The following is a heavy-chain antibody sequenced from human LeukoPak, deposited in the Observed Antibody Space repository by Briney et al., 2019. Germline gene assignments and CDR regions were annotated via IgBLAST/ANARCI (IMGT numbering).Heavy chain of an antibody. J-gene: IGHJ5*02. CDR2: IYYSGST. D-gene: IGHD3-10*01. V-gene: IGHV4-39*07. CDR1: GGSISSSSYY. Sequence: NPSETLSLTCTVSGGSISSSSYYWGWIRQPPGKGLEWIGSIYYSGSTYYNPSLKSRVTISVDTSKNQFSLKLSSVTAADTAVYYCARDCMVRGPKGYNWFDPWGQGTLVTVSS. CDR3: ARDCMVRGPKGYNWFDP.